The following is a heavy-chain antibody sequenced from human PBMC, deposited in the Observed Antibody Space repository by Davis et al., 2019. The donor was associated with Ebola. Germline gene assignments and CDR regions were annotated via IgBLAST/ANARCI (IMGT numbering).Heavy chain of an antibody. J-gene: IGHJ4*02. CDR3: ARLGTRSFDY. D-gene: IGHD2-2*01. CDR2: IYPGDSDT. CDR1: GYSFTSYW. V-gene: IGHV5-51*01. Sequence: PGGSLRLSCKGSGYSFTSYWIGWVRQMPGKGLEWMGIIYPGDSDTRYSPSFQGHVTFSVDKSITTAYLQWSSLKASDTATYYCARLGTRSFDYWGQGTLVTVSS.